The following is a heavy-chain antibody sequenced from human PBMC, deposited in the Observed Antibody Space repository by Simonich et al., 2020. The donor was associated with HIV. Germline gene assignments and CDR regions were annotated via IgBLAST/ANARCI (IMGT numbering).Heavy chain of an antibody. V-gene: IGHV3-30*07. CDR3: ASGGSISSVWADDY. Sequence: QVQLVESGGGVVQPGRSLRLSCAASGFTFSSYAMHWVLQAPGKGLEWVAVISYDGSNKYYADSVKGLFTISRDNSKNTLYLQMNSLRAEDTAVYYCASGGSISSVWADDYWGQGTLVTVSS. J-gene: IGHJ4*02. D-gene: IGHD3-16*01. CDR2: ISYDGSNK. CDR1: GFTFSSYA.